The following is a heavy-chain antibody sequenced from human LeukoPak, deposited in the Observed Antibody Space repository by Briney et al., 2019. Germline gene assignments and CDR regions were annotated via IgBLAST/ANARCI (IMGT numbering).Heavy chain of an antibody. Sequence: PSETLSLTCAVYGGSFSGYYWSWIRQPPGKGLEWIGEINHSGSTNYNPSLKSRVTISVDTSKNQFSLKLSSVTAADTAVYYCARDREWLVPDYYYYMDVWGKGTTVTISS. V-gene: IGHV4-34*01. D-gene: IGHD6-19*01. CDR1: GGSFSGYY. J-gene: IGHJ6*03. CDR2: INHSGST. CDR3: ARDREWLVPDYYYYMDV.